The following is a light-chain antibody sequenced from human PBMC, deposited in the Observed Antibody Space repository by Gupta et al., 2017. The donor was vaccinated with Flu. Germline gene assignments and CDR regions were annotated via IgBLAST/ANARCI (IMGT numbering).Light chain of an antibody. J-gene: IGLJ3*02. CDR3: SSYTTSSSRV. CDR1: SSDVGGYNY. CDR2: EVT. Sequence: QSALTQPASVSGSPGQSITISCSRTSSDVGGYNYVSWYLHNPGKAPKLIIYEVTNRPSGVSNRFSGSKSGNTASLTISGLQAEDEADYYCSSYTTSSSRVFGGGTRLTVL. V-gene: IGLV2-14*01.